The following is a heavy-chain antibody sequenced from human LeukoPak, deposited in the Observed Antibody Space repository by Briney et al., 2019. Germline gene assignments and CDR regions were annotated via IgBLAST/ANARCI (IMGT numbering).Heavy chain of an antibody. CDR3: ARYNPNWSGYYKFDAFDI. CDR1: GYSISTGYY. Sequence: SETLSLTCTVSGYSISTGYYWDWIRQPPGKGLEWIGSIYYSGSTYYNPSLRSRVTISVDTSKNQFSLKLSSVTAADTAVYYCARYNPNWSGYYKFDAFDIWGQGTVVTVSS. D-gene: IGHD3-3*01. J-gene: IGHJ3*02. V-gene: IGHV4-38-2*02. CDR2: IYYSGST.